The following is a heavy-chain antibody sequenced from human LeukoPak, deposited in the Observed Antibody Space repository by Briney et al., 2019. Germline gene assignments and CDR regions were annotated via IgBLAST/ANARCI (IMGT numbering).Heavy chain of an antibody. CDR2: IKQDGSEK. CDR3: ARGGDPWGFDY. Sequence: GGSLRLSCAASGFTFSSYWMSGVRQARGKGLEGVANIKQDGSEKYYVDSVKGRFTISRDNAKNSLYLQMNSLRAEDTAVYYCARGGDPWGFDYWGQGTLVTVSS. D-gene: IGHD2-21*02. CDR1: GFTFSSYW. V-gene: IGHV3-7*01. J-gene: IGHJ4*02.